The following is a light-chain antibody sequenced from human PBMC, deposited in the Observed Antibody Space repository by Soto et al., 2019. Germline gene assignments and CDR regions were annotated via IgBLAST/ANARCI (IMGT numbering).Light chain of an antibody. CDR2: AAS. V-gene: IGKV3-20*01. CDR3: QQYNNWPPWT. J-gene: IGKJ1*01. Sequence: EIVLTQSPGTLSLSPGEGATLSCRASQSVNTNYLAWYQQRPGQTPRLLIYAASSRATGIPDRFSGSGSGTDFTLTISRLEPEDFAVYYCQQYNNWPPWTFGQGTKVDIK. CDR1: QSVNTNY.